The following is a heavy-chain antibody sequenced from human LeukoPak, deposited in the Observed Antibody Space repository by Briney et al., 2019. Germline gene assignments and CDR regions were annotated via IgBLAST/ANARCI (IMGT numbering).Heavy chain of an antibody. J-gene: IGHJ6*02. CDR3: ARLKSPDMDV. CDR2: IKEDGGEK. V-gene: IGHV3-7*05. Sequence: PGGSLRLSCAASGFTFSTYWMHWVRQAPGKGLEWVADIKEDGGEKYYADSVKGRFTISRDNAKNTLYMQMNSLRAEDTAVYYCARLKSPDMDVWGQGTTVTVSS. D-gene: IGHD1-14*01. CDR1: GFTFSTYW.